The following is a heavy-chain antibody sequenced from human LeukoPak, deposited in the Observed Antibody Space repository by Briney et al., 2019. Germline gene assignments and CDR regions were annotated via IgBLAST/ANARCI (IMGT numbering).Heavy chain of an antibody. CDR1: GGSISSYY. J-gene: IGHJ3*02. V-gene: IGHV4-59*08. D-gene: IGHD3-10*01. Sequence: SETLSLTCTVSGGSISSYYWSWIRQPPGKGLEWIGYIYYSGSTNYNPSLKSRVTISVDTSKNQFSLKLSSVTAADTAVYYCATNTLWFGGGLGAFDIWGQGTMVTVSS. CDR2: IYYSGST. CDR3: ATNTLWFGGGLGAFDI.